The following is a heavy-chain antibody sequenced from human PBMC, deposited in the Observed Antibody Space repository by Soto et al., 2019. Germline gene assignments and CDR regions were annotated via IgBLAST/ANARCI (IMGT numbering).Heavy chain of an antibody. Sequence: PSETLSLTCTVSGDSISTNSYSWGWIRQPPGKGMEWIGYIYYSGSTYYKHSLKSRVTISVDTSKNQFSLKLSSLTAADTAVYYCARRYGGNFDYWGQGTLVTVSS. D-gene: IGHD1-26*01. CDR2: IYYSGST. CDR3: ARRYGGNFDY. V-gene: IGHV4-61*05. J-gene: IGHJ4*02. CDR1: GDSISTNSYS.